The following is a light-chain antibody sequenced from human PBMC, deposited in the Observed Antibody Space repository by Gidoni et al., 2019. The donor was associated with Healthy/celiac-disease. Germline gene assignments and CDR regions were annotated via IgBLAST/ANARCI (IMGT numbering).Light chain of an antibody. J-gene: IGKJ4*01. Sequence: VLTQSPATLSLSPGERATLSCRASQSVSSYLAWYHQHPGQAPRLLLYDASNRATGIPARFSGSGSGTAFTLPISSLVPEDFAVYYCQQRSNWPGLTFGGGTKVEIK. CDR1: QSVSSY. CDR3: QQRSNWPGLT. CDR2: DAS. V-gene: IGKV3-11*01.